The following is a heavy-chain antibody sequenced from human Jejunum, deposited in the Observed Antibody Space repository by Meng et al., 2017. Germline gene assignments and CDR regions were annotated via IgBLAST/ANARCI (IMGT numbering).Heavy chain of an antibody. J-gene: IGHJ5*02. V-gene: IGHV3-7*04. CDR3: ARGSRDFA. CDR1: GFTFSRSW. CDR2: VNPDGSQK. D-gene: IGHD3-3*01. Sequence: SGTGSGFTFSRSWMSWVRQTPGKGLEWVAIVNPDGSQKSYVDSVKGRFTISRDNAKNSLFLQLNIVRVEDTAVYYCARGSRDFAWGQGTLVTVSS.